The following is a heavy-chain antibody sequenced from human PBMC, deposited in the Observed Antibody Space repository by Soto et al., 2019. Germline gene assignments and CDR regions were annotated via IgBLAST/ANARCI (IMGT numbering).Heavy chain of an antibody. J-gene: IGHJ4*02. CDR1: GVIFDNVW. CDR2: IKSKTDGETA. CDR3: TTGVTY. D-gene: IGHD2-21*02. V-gene: IGHV3-15*01. Sequence: EVQLVESGGGLVKPGGSLKLSCAASGVIFDNVWMSWVRQAPGKGLEWVARIKSKTDGETADYTAPVEGRFTISRDDSKNTLYLQMNSLRTEASAVYYCTTGVTYWGQGTLVTVSS.